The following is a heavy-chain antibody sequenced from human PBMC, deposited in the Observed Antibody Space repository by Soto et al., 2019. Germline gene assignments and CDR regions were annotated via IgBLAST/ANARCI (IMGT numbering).Heavy chain of an antibody. V-gene: IGHV1-69*13. CDR2: IIPIFGTA. J-gene: IGHJ6*02. CDR1: GVTFSSYA. D-gene: IGHD5-12*01. CDR3: ARELYSGYDFHYYYGMDV. Sequence: SVKVSCKASGVTFSSYAISWVRQAPGQGLEWMGGIIPIFGTANYAQKFQGRVTITADESTSTAYMELSSLRSEDTAVYYCARELYSGYDFHYYYGMDVWGQGTTVTVSS.